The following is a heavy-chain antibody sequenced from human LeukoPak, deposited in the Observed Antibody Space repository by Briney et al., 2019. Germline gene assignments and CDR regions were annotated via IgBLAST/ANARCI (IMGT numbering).Heavy chain of an antibody. CDR1: GGSFSGYY. V-gene: IGHV4-34*01. D-gene: IGHD2-2*01. CDR2: INHSGST. CDR3: ARGPLGYCSSTSCYFDY. J-gene: IGHJ4*02. Sequence: SETLSLTCAVYGGSFSGYYWSWIRQPPGKGLEWIGEINHSGSTSYNPSLESRVTISVDTSKNQFSLKLSSVTAADTAVYYCARGPLGYCSSTSCYFDYWGQGTLVTVSS.